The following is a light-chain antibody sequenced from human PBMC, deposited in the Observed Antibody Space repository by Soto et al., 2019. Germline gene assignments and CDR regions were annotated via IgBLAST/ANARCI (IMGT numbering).Light chain of an antibody. J-gene: IGLJ1*01. CDR1: NSYIGPYDH. Sequence: QSALTQPRSVSGSPGQSVTISCTRTNSYIGPYDHVAWYQQHPGKAPKLIIFAVSKRPSGVPDRFSGSKSGNTASLTISGLQAEDEADYYCSSYAGNYIYVFATGTKLTVL. V-gene: IGLV2-11*01. CDR3: SSYAGNYIYV. CDR2: AVS.